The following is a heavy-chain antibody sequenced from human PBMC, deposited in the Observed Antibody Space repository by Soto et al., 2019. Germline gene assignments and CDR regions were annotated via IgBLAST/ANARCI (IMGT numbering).Heavy chain of an antibody. J-gene: IGHJ6*03. Sequence: GGSLRLSCAASGFTFSSYAMSWVRQAPGKGLEWVSAISGSGGSTYYADSVKGRFTISRDNSKNTLYLQMNSLRAEDTAVYYCAKSPLYDFWSGYTYYYYMDVWGKGTTVTVSS. D-gene: IGHD3-3*01. CDR2: ISGSGGST. V-gene: IGHV3-23*01. CDR3: AKSPLYDFWSGYTYYYYMDV. CDR1: GFTFSSYA.